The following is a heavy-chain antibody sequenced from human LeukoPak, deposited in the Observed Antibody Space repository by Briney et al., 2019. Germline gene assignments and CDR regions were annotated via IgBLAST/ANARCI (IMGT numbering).Heavy chain of an antibody. CDR1: GYTFTSYG. J-gene: IGHJ4*02. V-gene: IGHV1-18*01. D-gene: IGHD2-15*01. Sequence: GESLRISCKGSGYTFTSYGISWVRQPPGKGLEWMGWISAYNGNTNYAQKLQGRVTMTTDTSTSTAYMELRSLRSDDTAVYYCARSPANRRSLLWDWGQGSLVTVSS. CDR2: ISAYNGNT. CDR3: ARSPANRRSLLWD.